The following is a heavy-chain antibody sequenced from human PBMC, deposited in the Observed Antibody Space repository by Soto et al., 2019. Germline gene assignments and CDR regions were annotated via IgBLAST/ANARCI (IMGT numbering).Heavy chain of an antibody. CDR1: GGSISSYY. J-gene: IGHJ6*02. V-gene: IGHV4-4*07. CDR3: ARDRGYSTPGYYCYYGMDV. CDR2: IYTSGST. D-gene: IGHD6-13*01. Sequence: SETLSLTCTVSGGSISSYYWSWIRQPAGKGLEWIGRIYTSGSTNYNPSLKSRVTMSVDTSKNQFSLKLSSVTAADTAVYYCARDRGYSTPGYYCYYGMDVWGQGTTVTVSS.